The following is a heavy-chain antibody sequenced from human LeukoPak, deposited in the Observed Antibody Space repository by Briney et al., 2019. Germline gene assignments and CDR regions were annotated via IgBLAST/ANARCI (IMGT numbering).Heavy chain of an antibody. V-gene: IGHV3-11*04. CDR2: ISSRGTTI. CDR1: GFTFSDYY. J-gene: IGHJ4*02. Sequence: PGGSLRLSCAASGFTFSDYYMNWIRQAPGKGLEWVSYISSRGTTIYYADSVKGRFTISRDSAKNSLYLQMNSLRAEDTAVYYCASGYYVNGRYPPYFDYWGQGTLVTVSS. D-gene: IGHD3-22*01. CDR3: ASGYYVNGRYPPYFDY.